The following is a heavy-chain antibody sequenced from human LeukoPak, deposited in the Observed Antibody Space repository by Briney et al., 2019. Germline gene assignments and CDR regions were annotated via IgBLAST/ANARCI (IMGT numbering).Heavy chain of an antibody. CDR1: GFTFSDYY. J-gene: IGHJ6*03. V-gene: IGHV3-11*01. Sequence: GGSLRLSCAASGFTFSDYYMSWIRQAPGKGLEWVSYISSSGSTIYYADSVKGRFTISRDNAKNSLYLQMNSLRAEDTAVYYCARESSSWYSAYYYYYMDVWGKGTTVTVSS. D-gene: IGHD6-13*01. CDR3: ARESSSWYSAYYYYYMDV. CDR2: ISSSGSTI.